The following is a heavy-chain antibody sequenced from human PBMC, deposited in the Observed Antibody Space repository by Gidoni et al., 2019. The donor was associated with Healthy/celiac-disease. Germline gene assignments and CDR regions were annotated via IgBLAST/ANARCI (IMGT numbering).Heavy chain of an antibody. CDR2: ISGSGGST. D-gene: IGHD3-16*01. J-gene: IGHJ3*02. CDR3: AKDRLRLSPGAFDI. CDR1: A. V-gene: IGHV3-23*01. Sequence: AMSWVRQAPGKGLEWVSAISGSGGSTYYADSVKGRFTISRDNSKNTLYLQMNSLRAEDTAVYYCAKDRLRLSPGAFDIWGQGTMVTVSS.